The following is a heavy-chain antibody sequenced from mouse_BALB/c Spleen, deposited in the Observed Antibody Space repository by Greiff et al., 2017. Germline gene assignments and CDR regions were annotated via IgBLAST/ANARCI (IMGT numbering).Heavy chain of an antibody. CDR1: GFTFSDSW. CDR2: IRTKANNHAI. V-gene: IGHV6-6*01. Sequence: EVKLVESGGGLVQPGGSMKLSCAASGFTFSDSWMDWVRLSPEKGLEWVAEIRTKANNHAIYYAESVKGRFTISRDDSKSGVYLQMNSLRAEDTGVYYCTWPLISHFDFWGQGTTLTVSS. J-gene: IGHJ2*01. D-gene: IGHD6-1*01. CDR3: TWPLISHFDF.